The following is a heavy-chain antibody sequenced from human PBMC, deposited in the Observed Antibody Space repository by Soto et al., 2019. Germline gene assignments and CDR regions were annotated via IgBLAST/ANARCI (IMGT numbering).Heavy chain of an antibody. V-gene: IGHV5-51*01. CDR3: ARNSLTGYYNYYYSMDV. Sequence: GESLKISCKSSGYSFSRYWIAGVRLMPGKGLEWMGSIYPDDSDTKYSPSFQGQVTISADKSISAAYLQWSSLKASDTAIYYCARNSLTGYYNYYYSMDVWGQGTTVTVSS. CDR1: GYSFSRYW. D-gene: IGHD3-9*01. CDR2: IYPDDSDT. J-gene: IGHJ6*02.